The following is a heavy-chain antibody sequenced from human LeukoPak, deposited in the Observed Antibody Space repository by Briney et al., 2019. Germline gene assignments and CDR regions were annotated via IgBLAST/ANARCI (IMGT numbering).Heavy chain of an antibody. D-gene: IGHD2-21*01. CDR2: IIPIFGTA. J-gene: IGHJ5*02. V-gene: IGHV1-69*01. Sequence: SVKVSCKASGGTFSSYAISWVRQAPGQGLEWMGGIIPIFGTANYAQKFQGRVTITADESTSTAYMELSSLRFEDTAVYYCARDPGFNYCGGDCPTPFDPWGQGTLVTVSS. CDR3: ARDPGFNYCGGDCPTPFDP. CDR1: GGTFSSYA.